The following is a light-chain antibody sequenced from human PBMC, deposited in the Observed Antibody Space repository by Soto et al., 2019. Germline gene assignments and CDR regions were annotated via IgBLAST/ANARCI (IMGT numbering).Light chain of an antibody. J-gene: IGLJ3*02. V-gene: IGLV1-40*01. CDR1: NSNLGAGYD. CDR3: HDYEYSLTIFV. CDR2: GNR. Sequence: QSALTQPPSVSGAPGQRVTISCTGNNSNLGAGYDVHWYQQLPGAAPKLVIFGNRNRPSGVPERFSGYKSGTSASLAITGLQVEDEADYYRHDYEYSLTIFVFGGGTKVTVL.